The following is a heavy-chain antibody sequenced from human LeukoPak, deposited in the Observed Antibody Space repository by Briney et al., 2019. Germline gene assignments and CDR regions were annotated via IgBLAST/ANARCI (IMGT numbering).Heavy chain of an antibody. CDR1: GYTFTGYY. CDR2: INPNSGGT. J-gene: IGHJ3*02. Sequence: GASVKVSCKASGYTFTGYYMHWVRQAPGQGLEWMGWINPNSGGTNYAQKFQGRVTMTRDTSISTAYMELSRLRSDDTAVYYCARLLLGWYGAFDIWGQGTMVTVSS. D-gene: IGHD6-19*01. V-gene: IGHV1-2*02. CDR3: ARLLLGWYGAFDI.